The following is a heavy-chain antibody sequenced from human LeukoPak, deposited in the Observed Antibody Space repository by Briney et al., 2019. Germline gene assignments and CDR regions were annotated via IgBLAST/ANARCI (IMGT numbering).Heavy chain of an antibody. CDR2: ISGSGDST. D-gene: IGHD6-13*01. CDR3: AKSYSSSWSPFFDY. V-gene: IGHV3-23*01. J-gene: IGHJ4*02. CDR1: GFTFSIYA. Sequence: GGSLRLSCAASGFTFSIYAMSWVRQAPGKGLEWVSAISGSGDSTYYADSVKGRFTISRDNSKNTLYLQMNSLRAEDTAVYYCAKSYSSSWSPFFDYWGQGTLVTVSS.